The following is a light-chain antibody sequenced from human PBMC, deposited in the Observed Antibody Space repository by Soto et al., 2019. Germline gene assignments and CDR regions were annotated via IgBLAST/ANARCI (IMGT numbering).Light chain of an antibody. V-gene: IGKV3-11*01. CDR2: DAS. Sequence: EIVLTQSPATLSLSPGERDTHSCRASQSVSSYLAWYQQKPGQAPRLLIYDASNRATGIPARFSGSGSGTDFTLTISSLEPEDFAVYYCQQRSNWPPITFGQGTRLEIK. CDR1: QSVSSY. J-gene: IGKJ5*01. CDR3: QQRSNWPPIT.